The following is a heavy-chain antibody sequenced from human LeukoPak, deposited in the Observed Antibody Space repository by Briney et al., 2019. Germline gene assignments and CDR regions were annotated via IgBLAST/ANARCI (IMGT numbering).Heavy chain of an antibody. CDR3: ARDGSGWYSDY. D-gene: IGHD6-19*01. J-gene: IGHJ4*02. CDR1: GFAFADYG. V-gene: IGHV3-20*04. Sequence: GSLILSCAASGFAFADYGMSWVRQAPGKGLEWVSGLNGNGGSRTGYADSVKGRFTISRDNAKNSLYLQMNSLRAEDTALYYCARDGSGWYSDYWGQGTLVTVSS. CDR2: LNGNGGSRT.